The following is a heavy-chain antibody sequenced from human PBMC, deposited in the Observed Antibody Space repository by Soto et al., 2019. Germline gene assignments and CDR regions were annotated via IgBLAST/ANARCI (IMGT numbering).Heavy chain of an antibody. CDR2: IIPIFGTA. J-gene: IGHJ5*02. D-gene: IGHD1-7*01. Sequence: SVKVYCKASGGTFSSYAISWVRQAPGQGPEWMGGIIPIFGTANYAQKFQGRVTITADESTSTAYMELSSLRSEDTAVYYCARAPRDAWNYGGRLVWFDPWGQGTLVTVSS. CDR3: ARAPRDAWNYGGRLVWFDP. V-gene: IGHV1-69*13. CDR1: GGTFSSYA.